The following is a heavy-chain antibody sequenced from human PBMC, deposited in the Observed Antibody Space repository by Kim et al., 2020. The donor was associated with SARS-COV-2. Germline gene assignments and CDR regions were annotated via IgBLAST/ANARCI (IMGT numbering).Heavy chain of an antibody. Sequence: GGSLRLSCAASGFTFSDYWMHWVRQAPGKGLVWVSRINSDGSSTSYADSMKGRFTISRDNAKNTLSLLMNSLRSEDTAIFYCVRQYRYCSGTSCYKFFDFWGRGTLVTVSS. CDR3: VRQYRYCSGTSCYKFFDF. J-gene: IGHJ4*02. CDR1: GFTFSDYW. CDR2: INSDGSST. D-gene: IGHD2-2*02. V-gene: IGHV3-74*01.